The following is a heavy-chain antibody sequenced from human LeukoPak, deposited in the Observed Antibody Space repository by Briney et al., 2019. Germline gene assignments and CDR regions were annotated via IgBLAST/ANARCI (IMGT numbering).Heavy chain of an antibody. J-gene: IGHJ4*02. CDR1: GFTFSTYW. CDR3: ARELAGHYYGSGSSFDY. V-gene: IGHV3-7*01. CDR2: TREDRSEK. D-gene: IGHD3-10*01. Sequence: GGSLRLSCTASGFTFSTYWMSWVRQAPGKGLEWVANTREDRSEKYYVDSVKGRFTISRDNAKNSLYLQMNSLRAEDTAVYYCARELAGHYYGSGSSFDYWGQGTLVTVSS.